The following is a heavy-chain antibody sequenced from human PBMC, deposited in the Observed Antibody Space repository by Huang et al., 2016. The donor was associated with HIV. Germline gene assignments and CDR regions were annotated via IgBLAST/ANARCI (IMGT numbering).Heavy chain of an antibody. Sequence: QVQLQESGPGLVKPSETLSLTCTVSGGSMSSYYWSWIRQPPGKGLEWIGYIYYSGITNSNPSLKRRVTISVDTSKNQFSLRLSSVTAADTAVYYCASASIAARRWFDPWGQGSLVTVSS. CDR3: ASASIAARRWFDP. J-gene: IGHJ5*02. CDR2: IYYSGIT. V-gene: IGHV4-59*01. CDR1: GGSMSSYY. D-gene: IGHD6-6*01.